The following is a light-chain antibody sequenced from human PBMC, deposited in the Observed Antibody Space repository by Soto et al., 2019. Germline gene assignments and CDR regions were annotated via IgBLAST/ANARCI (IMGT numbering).Light chain of an antibody. Sequence: QPVLTQPPSVSGAPGQRVTISCTGSSSNIGAGYDVHWYQQVPGTAPKLLIYGNTNRPSGVPDRFSASKSGTSASLAITGLQAEDEADYYCISHTTRGNHVFGTGTKLTVL. J-gene: IGLJ1*01. CDR2: GNT. CDR3: ISHTTRGNHV. CDR1: SSNIGAGYD. V-gene: IGLV1-40*01.